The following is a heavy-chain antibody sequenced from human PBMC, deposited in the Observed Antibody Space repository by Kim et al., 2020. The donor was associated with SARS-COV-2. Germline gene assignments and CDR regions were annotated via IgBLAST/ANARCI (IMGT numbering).Heavy chain of an antibody. V-gene: IGHV2-70*11. CDR1: GFSLSTSGMC. CDR2: IDWDDDK. J-gene: IGHJ6*02. Sequence: SGPTLVNPTQTLTLTCTFSGFSLSTSGMCVSWIRQPPGKALEWLARIDWDDDKYYSTSLKTRLTISKDTSKNQVVLTMTNMDPVDTATYYCARLMTTVTIPYYGMDVWGQGTTVTVSS. D-gene: IGHD4-17*01. CDR3: ARLMTTVTIPYYGMDV.